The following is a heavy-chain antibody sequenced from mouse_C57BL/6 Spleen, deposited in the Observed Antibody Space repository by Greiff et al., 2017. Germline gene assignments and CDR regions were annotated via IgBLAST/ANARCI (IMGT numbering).Heavy chain of an antibody. V-gene: IGHV14-4*01. Sequence: DVKLQESGAELVRPGASVKLSCTASGFNIKDDYMHWVKQRPEQGLEWIGWIDPENGDTEYASKLQGKATITADTSSNTAYLQLSILTSEDTAVYYCTTSYYGYPWFAYWGQGTLVTVSA. CDR3: TTSYYGYPWFAY. CDR1: GFNIKDDY. D-gene: IGHD2-9*01. J-gene: IGHJ3*01. CDR2: IDPENGDT.